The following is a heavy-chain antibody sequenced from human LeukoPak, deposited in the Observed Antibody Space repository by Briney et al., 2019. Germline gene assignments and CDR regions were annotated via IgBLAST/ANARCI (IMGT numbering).Heavy chain of an antibody. D-gene: IGHD3-16*02. CDR2: IYYSGST. CDR3: ARVRYVWGSYRQN. Sequence: PSETLSLTCTVSGGSISSSSYYWGWIRQPPGKGLEWIGSIYYSGSTYYNPSLKSRVTISVDTSKNQFSLKLSSVTAADTAVYYCARVRYVWGSYRQNWGQGTLVTVSS. J-gene: IGHJ4*02. CDR1: GGSISSSSYY. V-gene: IGHV4-39*07.